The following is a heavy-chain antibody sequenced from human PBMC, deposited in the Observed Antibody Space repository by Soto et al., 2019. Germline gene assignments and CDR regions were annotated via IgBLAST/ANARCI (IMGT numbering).Heavy chain of an antibody. Sequence: QVQLVQSGAEVKKPGSSVKVSCKASGGTFSSYTISWVRQAPGQGLEWMGRIIPILGIANYAQKFQGRVTITADKSTSTAYMELSSLRSEDTAVYYCARGGMTVFYGDSSSGGGGYWGQGTLVTVSS. CDR1: GGTFSSYT. CDR3: ARGGMTVFYGDSSSGGGGY. J-gene: IGHJ4*02. CDR2: IIPILGIA. D-gene: IGHD4-17*01. V-gene: IGHV1-69*02.